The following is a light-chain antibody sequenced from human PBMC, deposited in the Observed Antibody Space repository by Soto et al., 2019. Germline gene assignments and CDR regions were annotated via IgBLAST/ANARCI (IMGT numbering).Light chain of an antibody. CDR3: SSYRSSSTPMV. CDR2: DVS. Sequence: QSALTQPASVSGSPGQSITISCTGTSSDVGGYNYVSWYQQHPGTAPKLMIYDVSNRPSGVSNRFSGSKSGNTASLTISGLQAEDEADYYCSSYRSSSTPMVFGGGTKVTVL. CDR1: SSDVGGYNY. V-gene: IGLV2-14*01. J-gene: IGLJ2*01.